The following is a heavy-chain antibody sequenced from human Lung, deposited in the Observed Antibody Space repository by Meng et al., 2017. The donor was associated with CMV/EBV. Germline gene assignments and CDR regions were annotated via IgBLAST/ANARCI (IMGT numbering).Heavy chain of an antibody. V-gene: IGHV5-51*01. J-gene: IGHJ5*02. CDR3: ARRGDIAGFGP. CDR2: IYPADSDT. D-gene: IGHD2-15*01. Sequence: CKGYGYNFGPSWIGWVSQMPGKGLEWMGTIYPADSDTRYSPSFRGQVVMSADKSISTAYLHLSSLKASDTAMYYCARRGDIAGFGPWGQGTLVTVSS. CDR1: GYNFGPSW.